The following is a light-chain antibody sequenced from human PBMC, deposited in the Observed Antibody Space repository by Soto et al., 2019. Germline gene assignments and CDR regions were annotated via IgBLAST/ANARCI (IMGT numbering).Light chain of an antibody. J-gene: IGLJ3*02. CDR2: EVS. Sequence: QSALTQPASVSGSPGQSITISCTGTSSDVGDYNYVSWYQHHPGKAPNLIISEVSNRPSGVSNRFSGSKSGNTASLTISGLQAEDEADYYCSSFTSGSTVVFGGGTKVTVL. CDR1: SSDVGDYNY. V-gene: IGLV2-14*01. CDR3: SSFTSGSTVV.